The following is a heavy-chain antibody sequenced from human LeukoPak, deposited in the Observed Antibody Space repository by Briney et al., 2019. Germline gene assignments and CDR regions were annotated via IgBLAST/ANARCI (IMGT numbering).Heavy chain of an antibody. J-gene: IGHJ3*02. V-gene: IGHV1-2*02. D-gene: IGHD3-9*01. CDR1: GYTFTGYY. CDR2: INPNSGGT. CDR3: ARAHVDWLFLRHDAFDI. Sequence: ASVKVSCKASGYTFTGYYMHWVRQAPGQGLEWMGWINPNSGGTNYAQKFQGRVTMTRDTSISTAYMELSRLRSDDTAVYYCARAHVDWLFLRHDAFDIWGQGTMVTVSS.